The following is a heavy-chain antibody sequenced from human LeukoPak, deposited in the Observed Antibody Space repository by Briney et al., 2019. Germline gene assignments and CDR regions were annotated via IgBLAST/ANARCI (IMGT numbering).Heavy chain of an antibody. V-gene: IGHV3-23*01. CDR1: RLTFNSNA. CDR3: ASHAHDYDSSGYFDS. CDR2: ISVSGGSE. Sequence: GGSLRLSCVVSRLTFNSNAMYWVRQAPGKGLGWVSGISVSGGSEYYADSVKGRFSVSRDNSKHTVYLQMNSLRAEDTAVYFCASHAHDYDSSGYFDSWGQGALVTVSS. J-gene: IGHJ4*02. D-gene: IGHD3-22*01.